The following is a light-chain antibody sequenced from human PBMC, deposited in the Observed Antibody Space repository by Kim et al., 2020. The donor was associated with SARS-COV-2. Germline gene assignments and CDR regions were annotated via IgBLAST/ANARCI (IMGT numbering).Light chain of an antibody. CDR3: SSYTSSSRYV. CDR1: SSDVGGYNY. Sequence: QSITISCTGTSSDVGGYNYVSWYQQHPGKAPKLMIYDVSNRPSGVSNRFSGFKSGNTASLTISGLQAEDEADYYCSSYTSSSRYVFGTGTKVTVL. CDR2: DVS. J-gene: IGLJ1*01. V-gene: IGLV2-14*03.